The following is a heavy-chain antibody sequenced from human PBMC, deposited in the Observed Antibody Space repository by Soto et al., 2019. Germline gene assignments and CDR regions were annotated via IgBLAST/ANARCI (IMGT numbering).Heavy chain of an antibody. V-gene: IGHV3-21*01. CDR2: ISSSSSYI. Sequence: EVQLVESGGGLVKPGGSLRLSCAASGFTFSSYSMNWVRQAPGKGLEWVSSISSSSSYIYYADSVKGRFTISRDNAKNALYLQMNSLRAEDTAVYYCARVDLTLPDYWGQGTLVTVSS. D-gene: IGHD2-2*03. J-gene: IGHJ4*02. CDR3: ARVDLTLPDY. CDR1: GFTFSSYS.